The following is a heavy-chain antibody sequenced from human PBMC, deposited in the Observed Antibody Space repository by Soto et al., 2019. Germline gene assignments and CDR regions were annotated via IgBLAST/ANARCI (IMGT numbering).Heavy chain of an antibody. CDR2: ISSISSYI. J-gene: IGHJ6*02. D-gene: IGHD4-17*01. CDR1: GFTFSSYS. V-gene: IGHV3-21*01. CDR3: ARDRGPGSYGDYYYGMDV. Sequence: EVQLVESGGGLVKPGGSLRLSCAASGFTFSSYSMNWVRQAPGKGLEWVSSISSISSYIYYADTVKGRFTISRDNAENSRYRQMSCLRAEDTAVYYCARDRGPGSYGDYYYGMDVWGQGTTVTVSS.